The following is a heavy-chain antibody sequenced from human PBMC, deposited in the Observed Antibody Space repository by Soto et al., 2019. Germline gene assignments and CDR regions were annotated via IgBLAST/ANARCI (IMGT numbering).Heavy chain of an antibody. J-gene: IGHJ4*02. CDR1: GFTFSNYA. V-gene: IGHV3-23*01. CDR2: ISGSGDST. Sequence: EVQLLESGGGLVQHGGSLRLSCAGSGFTFSNYAMSWVRQAPGKGLEWVSAISGSGDSTYYANSVKGRFTFSRDNSKNTLYLQMNSLRAEDTAVYYCAKDTPQEWLLVFHYWGQGTLVTVSS. CDR3: AKDTPQEWLLVFHY. D-gene: IGHD3-3*01.